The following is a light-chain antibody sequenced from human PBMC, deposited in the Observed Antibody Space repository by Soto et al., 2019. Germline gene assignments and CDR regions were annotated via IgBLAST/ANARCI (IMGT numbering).Light chain of an antibody. CDR2: GAS. CDR3: QQYGSSPLFT. V-gene: IGKV3-20*01. Sequence: EVVLTQSPATQSVSPGERATLSCRASQISNSNLAWYQQKPGQAPRLLIYGASSRATGIPDRFSGSGSGTDFTLTISRLEPEDFAVYYCQQYGSSPLFTFGPGTKVDI. J-gene: IGKJ3*01. CDR1: QISNSN.